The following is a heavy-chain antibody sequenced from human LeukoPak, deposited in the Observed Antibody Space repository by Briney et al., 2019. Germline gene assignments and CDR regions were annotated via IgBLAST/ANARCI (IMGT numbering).Heavy chain of an antibody. CDR3: ARSSSGYYYAFDY. CDR1: GYTFTGYY. V-gene: IGHV1-2*02. CDR2: INPNSGGT. D-gene: IGHD3-22*01. J-gene: IGHJ4*02. Sequence: ASVKVSCKASGYTFTGYYMHWVRQAPGQGLEWMGWINPNSGGTNYAQKFQGRVTMTRDTSISTAYMELSRLRSDDTAVYYCARSSSGYYYAFDYWGQGTLVTVSS.